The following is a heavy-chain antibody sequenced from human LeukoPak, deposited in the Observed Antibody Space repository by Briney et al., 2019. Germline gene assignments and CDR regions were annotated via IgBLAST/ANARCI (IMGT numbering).Heavy chain of an antibody. CDR2: ISYDGSNN. Sequence: GGSLRLSCAASGFTFSSYGMHWVRQAPGKGLEWVAVISYDGSNNYYADSVKGRFTISRDNSKNTLYLQMNSLGAEDTAVYYCAKDRLDEISSGCFDYWGQGTLVTVSS. J-gene: IGHJ4*02. CDR1: GFTFSSYG. CDR3: AKDRLDEISSGCFDY. D-gene: IGHD3-22*01. V-gene: IGHV3-30*18.